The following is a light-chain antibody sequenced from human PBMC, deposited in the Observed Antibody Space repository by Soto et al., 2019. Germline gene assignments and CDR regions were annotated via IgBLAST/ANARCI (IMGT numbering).Light chain of an antibody. V-gene: IGLV2-14*01. CDR2: EVN. CDR1: SSDIGDYKY. CDR3: SSYKTSITV. J-gene: IGLJ3*02. Sequence: QSALTQPASVSGSPGQSVSISCSGTSSDIGDYKYVSWYQQHTGKAPKLVISEVNNRPLGVSNRFSGSKSGNTASLTISALQAEDEADYYCSSYKTSITVFGGGTKLTV.